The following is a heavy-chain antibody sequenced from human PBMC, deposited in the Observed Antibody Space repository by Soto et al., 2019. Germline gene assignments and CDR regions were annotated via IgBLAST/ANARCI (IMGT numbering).Heavy chain of an antibody. CDR1: GFTFSGSA. Sequence: GGSLRLSCAASGFTFSGSAMHWVRQASGKGLEWVGHIRTKTNNYATAYDASVKGRFTISRDDSKSTAYLQMSSLHFDDTAVYFCTRLFAYGDAFNLWGQGTMVTVSS. J-gene: IGHJ3*01. CDR2: IRTKTNNYAT. CDR3: TRLFAYGDAFNL. V-gene: IGHV3-73*01. D-gene: IGHD3-10*01.